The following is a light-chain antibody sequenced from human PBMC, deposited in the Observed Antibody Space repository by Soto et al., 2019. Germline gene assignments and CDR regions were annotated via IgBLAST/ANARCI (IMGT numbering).Light chain of an antibody. CDR1: SSDVGGYKS. V-gene: IGLV2-14*01. Sequence: QSALTQPASVSGSPGQSITISCTGTSSDVGGYKSVSWYQQHPGKAPKLMIYEVSNLLSGVSNRFSGSKSGNTASLTISGLQAADEADYYCCSYTSSSPYVFGTGTKVTVL. CDR3: CSYTSSSPYV. J-gene: IGLJ1*01. CDR2: EVS.